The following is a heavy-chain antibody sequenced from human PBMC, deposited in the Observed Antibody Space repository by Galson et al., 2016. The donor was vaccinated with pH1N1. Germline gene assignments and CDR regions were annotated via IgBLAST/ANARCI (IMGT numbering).Heavy chain of an antibody. Sequence: SVKVSCKASGDTFRTHTFNWVRQAPGQGLEWMGRITPAFGTADYAQKFQGRVAVTADKSTSTVYMEMLSLKSDDTAVYYCVRGGQLGRYLDFWGQGTLVVVSS. CDR3: VRGGQLGRYLDF. V-gene: IGHV1-69*08. D-gene: IGHD6-6*01. CDR2: ITPAFGTA. CDR1: GDTFRTHT. J-gene: IGHJ4*02.